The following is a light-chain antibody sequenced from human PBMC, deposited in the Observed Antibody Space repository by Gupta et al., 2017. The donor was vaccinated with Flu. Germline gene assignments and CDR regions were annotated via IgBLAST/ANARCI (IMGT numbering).Light chain of an antibody. V-gene: IGLV2-23*02. CDR2: EVN. CDR3: CSFAGSNTFV. J-gene: IGLJ1*01. CDR1: SSDVGSYNL. Sequence: QSALTQPGSVSGSPGQSMTITCTGISSDVGSYNLVSWYQQYSDKAPNLIIYEVNKRPSGVSDRFSASKSGNTASLTISGLQAEDEADYHCCSFAGSNTFVFGTGTAVTVL.